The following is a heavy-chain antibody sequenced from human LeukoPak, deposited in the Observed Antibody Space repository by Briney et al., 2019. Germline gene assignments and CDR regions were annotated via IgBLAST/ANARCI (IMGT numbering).Heavy chain of an antibody. V-gene: IGHV1-8*01. CDR1: GGTFSSYA. Sequence: GASVKVSCKPSGGTFSSYAINWVRQATGQGLEWMGWMNPNSGNTGYAQKFQGRVTITRNTSISTAYMELSSLRSEDTAVYYCARVGYDFWSGYYTPLDYWGQGTLVTDSS. J-gene: IGHJ4*02. D-gene: IGHD3-3*01. CDR3: ARVGYDFWSGYYTPLDY. CDR2: MNPNSGNT.